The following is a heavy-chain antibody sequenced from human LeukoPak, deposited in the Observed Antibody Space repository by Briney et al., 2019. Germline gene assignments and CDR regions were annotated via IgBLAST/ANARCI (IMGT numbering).Heavy chain of an antibody. V-gene: IGHV3-7*01. CDR2: IKQDGSEK. CDR3: ARDVDTYSSGWYFDY. Sequence: TGRSLRLSCAASGFTFSSYGMHWVRQAPGKGLEWVANIKQDGSEKYYVDPVKGRFTISRDNAKNSLYLQMNSLRAEDTAVYYCARDVDTYSSGWYFDYWGQGTLVTVSS. J-gene: IGHJ4*02. D-gene: IGHD6-19*01. CDR1: GFTFSSYG.